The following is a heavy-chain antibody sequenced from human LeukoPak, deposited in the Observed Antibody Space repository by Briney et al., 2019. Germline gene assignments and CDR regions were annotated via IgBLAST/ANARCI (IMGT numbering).Heavy chain of an antibody. CDR3: VRVTHSDSYAAPYLDY. J-gene: IGHJ4*02. CDR1: GFNFRGSA. CDR2: ISGSGGST. D-gene: IGHD1-26*01. V-gene: IGHV3-23*01. Sequence: GGSLRLSCAVSGFNFRGSAMSWVRQAPRKGLEWVSLISGSGGSTHYADSVKGRFTISRDNSKNTTYLQMDSLKAGDTAIYYCVRVTHSDSYAAPYLDYWGQGTLVTVSS.